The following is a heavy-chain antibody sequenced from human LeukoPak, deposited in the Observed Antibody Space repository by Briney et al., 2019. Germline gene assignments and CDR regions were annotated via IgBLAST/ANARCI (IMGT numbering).Heavy chain of an antibody. CDR1: GGSISSSSYY. CDR3: ARVLRQQLVPGVGFDP. J-gene: IGHJ5*02. D-gene: IGHD6-13*01. V-gene: IGHV4-39*07. CDR2: IYYSGST. Sequence: PSETLSLTCTVSGGSISSSSYYWGWIRQPPGKGLEWIGSIYYSGSTYYNPSLKSRVTISVDTSKNQFSLKLSSVTAADTAVYYCARVLRQQLVPGVGFDPWGQGTLVTVSS.